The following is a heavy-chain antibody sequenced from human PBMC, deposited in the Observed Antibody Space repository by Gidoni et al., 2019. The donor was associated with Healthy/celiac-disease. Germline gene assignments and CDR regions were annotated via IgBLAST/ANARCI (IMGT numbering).Heavy chain of an antibody. CDR1: GGTFSSYA. Sequence: QVQLVQSGAEVKKPGSSVKVSCKASGGTFSSYAISWVRQAPGQVLEWMGGIIPIFGTANYAQKFQGRVTITADESTSTAYMELSSLRSEDTAVYYCASMDYGGNPGAFDIWGQGTMVTVSS. J-gene: IGHJ3*02. V-gene: IGHV1-69*01. CDR3: ASMDYGGNPGAFDI. CDR2: IIPIFGTA. D-gene: IGHD4-17*01.